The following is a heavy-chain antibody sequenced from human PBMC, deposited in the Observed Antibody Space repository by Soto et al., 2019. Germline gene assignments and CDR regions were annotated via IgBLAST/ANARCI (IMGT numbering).Heavy chain of an antibody. Sequence: PWETLPLTCTVSGGSVKSGSYYWSWIRQPPGKGLEWIGYIHYSGSTNYNPSLKSRVTISVDTSNYQFSLNRTSVTAADTALYYCARGYRFMDYWGQGTLVTVSS. CDR3: ARGYRFMDY. CDR2: IHYSGST. D-gene: IGHD1-1*01. CDR1: GGSVKSGSYY. J-gene: IGHJ4*02. V-gene: IGHV4-61*01.